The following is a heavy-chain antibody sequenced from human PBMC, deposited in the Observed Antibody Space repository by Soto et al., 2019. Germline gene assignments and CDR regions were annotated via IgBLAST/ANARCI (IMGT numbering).Heavy chain of an antibody. Sequence: GGSMRLSCAASGFTSSSYWMSWVRQAPGKGLQWLANIKQDGSEKYYVDSVKGRFTISRANAKNSLYLQMNSLRAEDTAVYYCARVVSSRAQGAAGFREAYWFDPWRQGTRVTVAS. J-gene: IGHJ5*02. CDR1: GFTSSSYW. CDR2: IKQDGSEK. D-gene: IGHD6-13*01. V-gene: IGHV3-7*01. CDR3: ARVVSSRAQGAAGFREAYWFDP.